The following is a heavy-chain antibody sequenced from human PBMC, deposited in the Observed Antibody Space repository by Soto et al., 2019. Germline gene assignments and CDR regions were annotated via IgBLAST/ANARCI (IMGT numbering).Heavy chain of an antibody. Sequence: PGGSMRLASAASGFTFSEYSMTWIRQAPGKGLEWVSYISSSGSTTYYGDSVNGRFTISRDNAKNTVYLQMNSLRGEDTAVYYCAREFLEWSIMYAPPLGYWGQGTLVTVSS. V-gene: IGHV3-11*01. D-gene: IGHD3-3*01. CDR2: ISSSGSTT. CDR1: GFTFSEYS. CDR3: AREFLEWSIMYAPPLGY. J-gene: IGHJ4*02.